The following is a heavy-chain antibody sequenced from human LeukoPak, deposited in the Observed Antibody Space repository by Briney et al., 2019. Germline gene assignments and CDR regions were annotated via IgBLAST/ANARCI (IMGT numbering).Heavy chain of an antibody. CDR2: IYHSGST. CDR1: GGSINSGDYY. J-gene: IGHJ6*02. D-gene: IGHD2-21*02. Sequence: SQTLSLTCTVSGGSINSGDYYWSWIRQPPGKGLEWIGYIYHSGSTYYNPSLKSRVTISVDTSKNQFSLMLSSMTAADTAVYYCARVSGYCAGDGHPRRDYGLDVWGQGTTVTVSS. CDR3: ARVSGYCAGDGHPRRDYGLDV. V-gene: IGHV4-30-2*05.